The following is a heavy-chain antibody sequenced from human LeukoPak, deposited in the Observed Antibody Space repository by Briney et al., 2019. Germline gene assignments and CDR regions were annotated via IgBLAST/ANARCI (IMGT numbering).Heavy chain of an antibody. D-gene: IGHD2-15*01. CDR2: MNPNSGNT. CDR3: ARDEDSGGSSGFDY. J-gene: IGHJ4*02. V-gene: IGHV1-8*03. CDR1: GYTFTSYD. Sequence: ASVKVSCKASGYTFTSYDINWVRQAPGQGLEWMGWMNPNSGNTGYAQRFQGRVTITRNTSISTAYMELSSLRSEDTAVYYCARDEDSGGSSGFDYWGQGTLVTVSS.